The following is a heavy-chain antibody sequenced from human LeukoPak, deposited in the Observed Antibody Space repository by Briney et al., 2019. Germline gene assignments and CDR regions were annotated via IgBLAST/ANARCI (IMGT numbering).Heavy chain of an antibody. CDR1: GFTFSSYS. CDR2: IRSSSSYI. CDR3: ARVKGYYDFWSGYRAYGMDV. V-gene: IGHV3-21*01. D-gene: IGHD3-3*01. J-gene: IGHJ6*02. Sequence: GSLRLSCAASGFTFSSYSMNWVRQAPGKGLEWVSSIRSSSSYIYYADSVKGRFTISRDNAKNSLYLQMNSLRAEDTAVYYCARVKGYYDFWSGYRAYGMDVWGQGTTVTVSS.